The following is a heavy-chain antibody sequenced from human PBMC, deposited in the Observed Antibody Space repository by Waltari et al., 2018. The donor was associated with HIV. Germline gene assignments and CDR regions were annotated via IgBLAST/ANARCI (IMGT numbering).Heavy chain of an antibody. CDR2: IYYSGST. CDR1: GGSISSSSYY. J-gene: IGHJ4*02. Sequence: QLQLQESGPGLVKPSETLSLTCTVSGGSISSSSYYWGWIRQPPGKGLEWIGSIYYSGSTYYNPSLKSRVTISVDTSKNQFSLKLSSVTAADTAVYYCAREPYGDYDFDYWGQGTLVTVSS. D-gene: IGHD4-17*01. V-gene: IGHV4-39*07. CDR3: AREPYGDYDFDY.